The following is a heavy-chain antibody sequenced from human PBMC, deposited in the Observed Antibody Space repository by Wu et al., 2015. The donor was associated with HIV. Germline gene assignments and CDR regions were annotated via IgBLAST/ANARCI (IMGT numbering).Heavy chain of an antibody. J-gene: IGHJ3*02. CDR1: VHNFNDYT. V-gene: IGHV1-46*02. CDR3: NRGMQRWVNDAFDI. CDR2: INPGIGST. Sequence: QVQLLQSGGEVKKPGASVKVSCKASVHNFNDYTFTWVRQAPGQGLEWMGLINPGIGSTYYAEKFQGRVTMTRDTSTNTVNMQLGTLTSEDTAVYYCNRGMQRWVNDAFDIWGQGTMVTVSS. D-gene: IGHD3-16*01.